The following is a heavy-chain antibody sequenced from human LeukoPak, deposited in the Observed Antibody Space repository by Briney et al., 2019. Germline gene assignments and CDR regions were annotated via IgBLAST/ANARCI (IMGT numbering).Heavy chain of an antibody. CDR2: IYTSGST. CDR3: AGYSSYYGHFDY. D-gene: IGHD6-19*01. V-gene: IGHV4-4*07. J-gene: IGHJ4*02. Sequence: PSETLSLTCTVSGGSVSSYYWTWIRQPAGKGLEWIGRIYTSGSTNYNPSLKSRITISVDKSKNQFSLRLDSVTAADTAAYYCAGYSSYYGHFDYWGQGTLVTVSS. CDR1: GGSVSSYY.